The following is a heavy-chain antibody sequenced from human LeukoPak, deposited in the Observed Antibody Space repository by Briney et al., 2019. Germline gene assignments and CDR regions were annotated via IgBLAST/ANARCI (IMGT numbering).Heavy chain of an antibody. Sequence: GGSLRLSCAASGFTFTNYGIHWVRQAPGKGLEWVAVISYDGSNKYYADSVKGRFTISRDNSKNTLYLQMNSLRAEDTAVYYCARSGLSRFGFWGQGTLVTVSS. CDR1: GFTFTNYG. CDR2: ISYDGSNK. D-gene: IGHD2/OR15-2a*01. V-gene: IGHV3-30*03. J-gene: IGHJ4*02. CDR3: ARSGLSRFGF.